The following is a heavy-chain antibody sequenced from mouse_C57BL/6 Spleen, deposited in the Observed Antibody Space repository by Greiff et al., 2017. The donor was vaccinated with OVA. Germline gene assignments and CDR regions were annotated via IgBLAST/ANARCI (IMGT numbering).Heavy chain of an antibody. CDR2: INPSSGYT. CDR1: GYSFTSYT. CDR3: ARFLDVDYAMDY. Sequence: QVQLQQSGAELARPGASVKMSCKASGYSFTSYTMHWVKQRPGQGLEWIGYINPSSGYTKYNQKFKDKATLTADKSSSTAYMQLSSLTSEDSAVYYCARFLDVDYAMDYWGQGTSVTVSS. V-gene: IGHV1-4*01. J-gene: IGHJ4*01.